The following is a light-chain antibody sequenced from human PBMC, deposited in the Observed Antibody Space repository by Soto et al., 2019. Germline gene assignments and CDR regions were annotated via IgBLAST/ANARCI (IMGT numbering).Light chain of an antibody. CDR1: SSDVGGYNY. J-gene: IGLJ2*01. CDR3: SSYTSSSTLVV. Sequence: QSVLTQPASVSGSPGQSITISCTGTSSDVGGYNYVSWYQQHPGKAPKLMIYEVSNRPLGVSNRFSGSKSGNTASLTISGLQAEDESDYYCSSYTSSSTLVVFGGGTKLTVL. CDR2: EVS. V-gene: IGLV2-14*01.